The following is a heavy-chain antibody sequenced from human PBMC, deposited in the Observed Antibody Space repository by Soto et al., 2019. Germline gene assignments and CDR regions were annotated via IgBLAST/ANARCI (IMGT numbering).Heavy chain of an antibody. J-gene: IGHJ5*02. CDR3: ARDRAAGWFDP. CDR2: IYYSGST. CDR1: GGSISSYY. V-gene: IGHV4-59*01. D-gene: IGHD6-13*01. Sequence: SDTLSLTLTVSGGSISSYYWTWIRQPPGKGLEWIGYIYYSGSTNYNPSLKSRVTISVDTSKNQFSLKLSSVTAADTAVYYCARDRAAGWFDPWGQGTLVTVSS.